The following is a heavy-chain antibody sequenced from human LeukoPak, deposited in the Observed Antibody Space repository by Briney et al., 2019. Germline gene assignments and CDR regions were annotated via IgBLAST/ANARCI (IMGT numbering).Heavy chain of an antibody. Sequence: GGSLRLSCAASGFTFGNSWVHWVRQAPGKGLVWVSLINADGSTATYAGSVKGRFTISRDNARNTLSLQMNSLTIEDTAVYYCVVVVEPPDSDGFDVWGQGTMITVSS. V-gene: IGHV3-74*01. D-gene: IGHD1-14*01. CDR1: GFTFGNSW. CDR2: INADGSTA. J-gene: IGHJ3*01. CDR3: VVVVEPPDSDGFDV.